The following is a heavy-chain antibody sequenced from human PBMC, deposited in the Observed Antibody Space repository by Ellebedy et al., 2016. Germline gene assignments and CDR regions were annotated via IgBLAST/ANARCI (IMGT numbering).Heavy chain of an antibody. V-gene: IGHV3-23*01. J-gene: IGHJ4*02. Sequence: GESLKISXAASGFTFSRYAMSWVRQAPGKGLEWVSSISANGGDTQYADSVQGRFTISRDNSKNTLFLQMDSLRADDTAIYYCARLSNTNSFFDYWGQGTLVTVSS. CDR1: GFTFSRYA. CDR3: ARLSNTNSFFDY. D-gene: IGHD2-2*01. CDR2: ISANGGDT.